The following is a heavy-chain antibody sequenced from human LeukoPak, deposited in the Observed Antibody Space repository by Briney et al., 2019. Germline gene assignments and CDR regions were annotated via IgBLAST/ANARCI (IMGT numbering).Heavy chain of an antibody. V-gene: IGHV4-4*02. CDR2: IYHSGST. D-gene: IGHD3-10*01. CDR1: GDSISSSHW. CDR3: ASGLYGSGRAWAFDI. Sequence: SETLSLTCAVSGDSISSSHWRSWVRQPPGKGLEWIGEIYHSGSTNYNPSLKSRVTILVDKSRNQFSLKLSSVSAADTAVYYCASGLYGSGRAWAFDIWGQGTMVTVSS. J-gene: IGHJ3*02.